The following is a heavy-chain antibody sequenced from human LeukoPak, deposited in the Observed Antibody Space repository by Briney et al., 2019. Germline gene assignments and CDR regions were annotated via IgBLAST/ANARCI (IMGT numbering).Heavy chain of an antibody. J-gene: IGHJ4*02. CDR3: ASDISNKGFDY. Sequence: PGGSLRLSCAASGFSVSSNYMTWVRQAPGKGLQWVSVIYSVSDTFYADSVKGRFTISRDNAKNSLYLQMNSLRAEDTAVYYCASDISNKGFDYWGQGTLVTVSS. D-gene: IGHD3-3*02. CDR1: GFSVSSNY. V-gene: IGHV3-53*01. CDR2: IYSVSDT.